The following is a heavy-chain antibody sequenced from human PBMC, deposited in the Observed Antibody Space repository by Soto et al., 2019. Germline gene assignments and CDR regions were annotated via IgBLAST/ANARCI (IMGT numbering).Heavy chain of an antibody. CDR2: IWYDGSKK. D-gene: IGHD2-15*01. CDR3: ARGGVAAHYFYY. CDR1: GVTFSSYG. V-gene: IGHV3-33*01. J-gene: IGHJ4*02. Sequence: QVQLVESGGGVVQPGRSLRLSGAASGVTFSSYGMHWVRQAPGKGLEWVAVIWYDGSKKYDEDSVKGRFTISRDHSKNPLYLQMNSLRAEDTAVYYCARGGVAAHYFYYWGQGTLVTVSS.